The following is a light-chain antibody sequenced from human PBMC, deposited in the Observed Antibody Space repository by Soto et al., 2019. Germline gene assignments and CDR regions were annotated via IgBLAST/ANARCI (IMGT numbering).Light chain of an antibody. CDR1: QSIGSY. CDR2: DAS. CDR3: QQCASTPRT. J-gene: IGKJ2*01. V-gene: IGKV3-11*01. Sequence: IVLTQSPATLSLSPGEKATLSCRASQSIGSYLAWYQQKPGQAPRLLIFDASHRASGIPPRFSGSGSGTDFILTIASLEPEDFAVYYCQQCASTPRTFGQGTKLEI.